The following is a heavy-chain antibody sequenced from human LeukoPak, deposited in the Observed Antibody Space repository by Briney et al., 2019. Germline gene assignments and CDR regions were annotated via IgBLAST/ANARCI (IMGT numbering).Heavy chain of an antibody. CDR2: ISGSGGST. D-gene: IGHD5-18*01. J-gene: IGHJ4*02. V-gene: IGHV3-23*01. Sequence: PGGSLRLSCGASGFTFSSYAMRWVRQAPGKGLAWVSGISGSGGSTHYADSVKGRFTISRDNYKNTLYLQKNSLRAEDTAVYYCAKGEGYSYGLQDYWGQGTLVTVSS. CDR3: AKGEGYSYGLQDY. CDR1: GFTFSSYA.